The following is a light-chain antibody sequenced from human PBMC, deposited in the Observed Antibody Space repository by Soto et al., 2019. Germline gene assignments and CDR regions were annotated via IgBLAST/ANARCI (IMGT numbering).Light chain of an antibody. CDR2: EVS. V-gene: IGLV2-8*01. J-gene: IGLJ2*01. Sequence: QSALTQPPSASGSPGQSVTISCTGTSNDVGGYNYVSWYQQHPGKAPKLMIYEVSKRPSGVPDRFSGSKSGNTASLTVSGRQAEDEADYYCSSYAGSNNPVVFGGGTKLTVL. CDR3: SSYAGSNNPVV. CDR1: SNDVGGYNY.